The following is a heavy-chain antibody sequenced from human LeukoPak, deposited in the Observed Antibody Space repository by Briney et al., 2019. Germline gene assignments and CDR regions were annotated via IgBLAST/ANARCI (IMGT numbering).Heavy chain of an antibody. D-gene: IGHD3-3*01. CDR2: IKSKTDGGTT. V-gene: IGHV3-15*01. CDR3: AKAGRGITIFGMVDY. J-gene: IGHJ4*02. CDR1: GFTFSNAW. Sequence: GGSLRLSCAASGFTFSNAWMSWVRQAPGKGLEWVGRIKSKTDGGTTDYAAPVKGRFTISRDDSKNTLYLQMNSLRAEDTAVYYCAKAGRGITIFGMVDYWGQGTLVTVSS.